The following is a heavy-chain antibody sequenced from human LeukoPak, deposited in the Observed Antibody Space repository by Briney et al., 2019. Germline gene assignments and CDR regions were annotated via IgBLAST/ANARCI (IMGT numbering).Heavy chain of an antibody. J-gene: IGHJ4*02. CDR3: ARDRGVSGFDY. D-gene: IGHD6-13*01. CDR2: IYYSGST. V-gene: IGHV4-59*12. Sequence: SETLSLTCTVSGGSIRSYYWSWIRQPPGKGLEWIGYIYYSGSTNYNPSLKSRVTISVDTSKNQFSLRLSSVTAADTAFYYCARDRGVSGFDYWGQGTLVTVSS. CDR1: GGSIRSYY.